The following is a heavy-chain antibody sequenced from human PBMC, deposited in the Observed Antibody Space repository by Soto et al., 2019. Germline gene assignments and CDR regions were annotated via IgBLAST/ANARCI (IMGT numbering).Heavy chain of an antibody. J-gene: IGHJ6*02. CDR3: ARGYCSGGNCYSGMDV. D-gene: IGHD2-15*01. V-gene: IGHV1-69*13. CDR1: GGTFSTHA. CDR2: IIPISGTT. Sequence: GASVKVSCKASGGTFSTHAIIWVREAPGDGLEWMGGIIPISGTTYYTQKFQGRVTIAADEPTSTAFMELSSLKSEDTAVFYCARGYCSGGNCYSGMDVWGQGTMVTVSS.